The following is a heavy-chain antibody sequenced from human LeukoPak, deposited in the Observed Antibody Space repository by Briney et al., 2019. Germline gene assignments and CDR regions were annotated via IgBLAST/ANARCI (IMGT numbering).Heavy chain of an antibody. CDR1: GFTFSAYC. CDR3: VRDLREADH. J-gene: IGHJ4*02. CDR2: ICPDGSVV. Sequence: PGGSLRLSCVASGFTFSAYCMHWVRRGPEKGLEWVSRICPDGSVVNHADSVKGRFTTSRDNAKNTVFLQMNSLRVDDTAVYYCVRDLREADHWGLGTLVTVSS. D-gene: IGHD3-10*01. V-gene: IGHV3-74*01.